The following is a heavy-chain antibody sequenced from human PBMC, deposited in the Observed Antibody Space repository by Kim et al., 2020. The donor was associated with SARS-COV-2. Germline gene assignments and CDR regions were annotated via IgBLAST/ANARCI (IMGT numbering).Heavy chain of an antibody. D-gene: IGHD2-2*01. CDR2: ILGRDGST. Sequence: GGSLRLSCAASGFTFSTYDMSWVRQAPGKGLEWVSAILGRDGSTFYADSVKGRFTISSDNSKNTLFLQLNSLRAEDTALYYCARESSRRADYWGQGTLVT. CDR1: GFTFSTYD. V-gene: IGHV3-23*01. CDR3: ARESSRRADY. J-gene: IGHJ4*02.